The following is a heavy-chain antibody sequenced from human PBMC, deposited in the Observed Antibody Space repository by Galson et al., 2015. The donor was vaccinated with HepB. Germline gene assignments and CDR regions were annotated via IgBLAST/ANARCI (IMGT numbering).Heavy chain of an antibody. J-gene: IGHJ4*02. D-gene: IGHD1-26*01. CDR2: ISGSGGST. V-gene: IGHV3-23*01. CDR3: ASERRGWESRGVNFDY. CDR1: GFTFSSYA. Sequence: SLRLSCAASGFTFSSYAMSWVRQAPGKGLEWVSAISGSGGSTYYADSVKGRFTISRDNSKNTLYLQMNSLRAEDTAVYYCASERRGWESRGVNFDYWGQGTLVTVSS.